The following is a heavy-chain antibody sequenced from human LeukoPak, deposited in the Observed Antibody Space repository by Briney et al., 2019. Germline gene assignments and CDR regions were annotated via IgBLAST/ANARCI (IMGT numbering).Heavy chain of an antibody. CDR1: GYTFTSYG. D-gene: IGHD1-26*01. V-gene: IGHV1-18*01. Sequence: ASVKVSCKASGYTFTSYGISWMRQAPGQGLEWMGWISAYNGNTNYAQKLQGRVTITADESTSTAYMELSSLRSEDTAVYYCARDPWGPVDYWGQGTLVTVSS. CDR2: ISAYNGNT. J-gene: IGHJ4*02. CDR3: ARDPWGPVDY.